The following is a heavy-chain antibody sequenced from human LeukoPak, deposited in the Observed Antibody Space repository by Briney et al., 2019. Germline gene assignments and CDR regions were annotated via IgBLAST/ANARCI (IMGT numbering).Heavy chain of an antibody. V-gene: IGHV4-59*08. J-gene: IGHJ4*02. CDR2: IYHSGST. CDR1: GGSISSYY. D-gene: IGHD1-26*01. Sequence: SETLSLTCTVSGGSISSYYWSWIRQPPGKGLEWIGYIYHSGSTNYNPSLKSRVTISVDTSKNQFSLKLSSVTAADTAVYYCARYVGATFAYYFDYWGQGTLVTVSS. CDR3: ARYVGATFAYYFDY.